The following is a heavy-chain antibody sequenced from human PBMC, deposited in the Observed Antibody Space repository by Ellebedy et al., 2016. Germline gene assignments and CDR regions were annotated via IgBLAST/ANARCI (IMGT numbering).Heavy chain of an antibody. CDR1: GFTFGDYA. CDR2: IRSKAYGGTA. Sequence: GESLKISXSASGFTFGDYAINWFRQAPGKGLEWVGFIRSKAYGGTADYAASVTGRFTISRDDSKSIASLQMNSVKTEDTAVYYCTRFNFGLLRFFGWFDYWGQGALVIVSS. CDR3: TRFNFGLLRFFGWFDY. V-gene: IGHV3-49*03. J-gene: IGHJ4*02. D-gene: IGHD3-9*01.